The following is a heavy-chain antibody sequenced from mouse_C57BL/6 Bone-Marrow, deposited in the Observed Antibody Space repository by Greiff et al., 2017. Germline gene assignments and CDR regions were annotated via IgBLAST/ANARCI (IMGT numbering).Heavy chain of an antibody. Sequence: VQLQQPGAELVKPGASVKLSCKASGYTFTSYWMHWVKQRPGRGLEWIGRIDPNSGGTKYNEKFKSKATLTVDKPSSTAYLPLRSLTSEASAVYYCARHLRIYSGYGGQGTTLTVSS. D-gene: IGHD1-1*01. V-gene: IGHV1-72*01. CDR3: ARHLRIYSGY. J-gene: IGHJ2*01. CDR2: IDPNSGGT. CDR1: GYTFTSYW.